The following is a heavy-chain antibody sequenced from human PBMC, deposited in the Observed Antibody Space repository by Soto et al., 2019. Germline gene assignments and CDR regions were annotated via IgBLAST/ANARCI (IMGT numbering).Heavy chain of an antibody. Sequence: EVQLVESGGGLVQPGGPLGFSCAAPGYPVSKTYMGWYRQLPGKGLEWVSLINSGGVTYYANSVKGRFTISRDNSKNTLYIQMNSQIAEDTAVYYCARDGTYNWVGGQGILVTVSS. CDR3: ARDGTYNWV. J-gene: IGHJ4*02. CDR1: GYPVSKTY. CDR2: INSGGVT. D-gene: IGHD1-1*01. V-gene: IGHV3-66*01.